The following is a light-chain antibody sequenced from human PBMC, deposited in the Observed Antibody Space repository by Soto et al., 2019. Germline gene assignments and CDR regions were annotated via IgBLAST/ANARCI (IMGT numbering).Light chain of an antibody. Sequence: QPELTQPASVSVSPGQSSTISCTGTSSDVGGYNYVSWYQQHPGKAPKLMIYNVSNRPSGVSNRFSGSKSGNTASLTISGLQAEDEADYYCSPYTTSSSVFGTGTRSPS. CDR3: SPYTTSSSV. CDR2: NVS. V-gene: IGLV2-14*01. J-gene: IGLJ1*01. CDR1: SSDVGGYNY.